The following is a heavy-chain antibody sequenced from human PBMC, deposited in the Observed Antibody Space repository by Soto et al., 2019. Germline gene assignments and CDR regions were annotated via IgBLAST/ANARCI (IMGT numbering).Heavy chain of an antibody. J-gene: IGHJ6*02. D-gene: IGHD2-15*01. CDR1: GGSVSSDTHY. Sequence: PSETLSLTCTVSGGSVSSDTHYWSWIRQPPGKRLEWIGFIYSSGSTNYNPSLKSRVTMSVDTSKNQFSLKLRSVIVADTAVYHCARFVRSCSGNTCYTRADVCGQGTTVTVSS. CDR2: IYSSGST. V-gene: IGHV4-61*01. CDR3: ARFVRSCSGNTCYTRADV.